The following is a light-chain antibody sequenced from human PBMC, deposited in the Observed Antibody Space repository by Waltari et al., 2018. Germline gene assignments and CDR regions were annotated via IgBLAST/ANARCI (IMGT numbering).Light chain of an antibody. J-gene: IGLJ2*01. CDR1: SSDVDAHSY. CDR3: SSYRISSTLEL. CDR2: DVR. V-gene: IGLV2-14*03. Sequence: QSALTQPASLSGSPGQSITISCTGTSSDVDAHSYVSWYQQHPGKSPNLIIYDVRHRPSGVSNSFSGSKSCNPASVVVSGLQAEDEADYYCSSYRISSTLELFGGVTSLTVL.